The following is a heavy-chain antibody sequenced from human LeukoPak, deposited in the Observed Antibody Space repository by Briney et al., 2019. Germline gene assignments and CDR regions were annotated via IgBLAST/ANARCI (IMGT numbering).Heavy chain of an antibody. J-gene: IGHJ4*02. CDR3: AGRTVTTPTPIDY. CDR1: GGSFSGYY. D-gene: IGHD4-17*01. V-gene: IGHV4-34*01. CDR2: INHSGST. Sequence: SETLSLTCAVYGGSFSGYYWSWLRPPPGKGLEWIGEINHSGSTNYNPSLKSRVTISVDTSKNQFSLKLSSVTAADTAVYYCAGRTVTTPTPIDYWGQGTLVTVSS.